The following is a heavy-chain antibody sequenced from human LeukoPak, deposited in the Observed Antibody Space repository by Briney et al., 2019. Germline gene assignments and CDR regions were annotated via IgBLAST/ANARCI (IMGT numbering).Heavy chain of an antibody. CDR1: GFTFSSHS. CDR2: ISSSSSYI. CDR3: ARKSTVYDAFDI. Sequence: PGGSLRLSCAASGFTFSSHSMNWVRQAPGKGLEWVSSISSSSSYIYYADSVKGRFTISRDNAKNSLYLQMNSLRAEDTAVYYCARKSTVYDAFDIWGQGTMVTVSS. V-gene: IGHV3-21*01. D-gene: IGHD1-1*01. J-gene: IGHJ3*02.